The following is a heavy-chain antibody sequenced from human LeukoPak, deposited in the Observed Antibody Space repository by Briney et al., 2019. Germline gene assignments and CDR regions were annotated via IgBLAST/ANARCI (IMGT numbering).Heavy chain of an antibody. CDR2: IYRSGST. Sequence: PSETLSLTCAVSGYSISSGYYWGWIRQPPGKGLEWIGSIYRSGSTYYNPSLKSRVTISVDTSKNQFSLKLSSVTAADTAVYYCAKDLRWGIRAAVDYWGQGTLVTVSS. D-gene: IGHD6-13*01. V-gene: IGHV4-38-2*02. CDR3: AKDLRWGIRAAVDY. CDR1: GYSISSGYY. J-gene: IGHJ4*02.